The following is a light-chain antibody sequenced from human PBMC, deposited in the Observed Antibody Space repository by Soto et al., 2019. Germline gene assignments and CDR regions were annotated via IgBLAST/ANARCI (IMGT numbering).Light chain of an antibody. CDR3: QQSYKTQHT. CDR1: QNVNIW. Sequence: DIQLTQSPSTLSASVGDRVTITCRASQNVNIWLTWYQQRPGKAPKLLIYEASNLESGVPSRFSGRGSGTDFTLSISSPQSEDFATYYCQQSYKTQHTFGQGTKVDIK. V-gene: IGKV1-5*03. CDR2: EAS. J-gene: IGKJ2*01.